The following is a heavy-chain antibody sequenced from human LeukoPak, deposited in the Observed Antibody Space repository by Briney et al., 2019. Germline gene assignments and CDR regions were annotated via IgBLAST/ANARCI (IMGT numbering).Heavy chain of an antibody. J-gene: IGHJ4*02. V-gene: IGHV1-69*13. CDR2: IIPIFGTA. CDR3: ARDKVLIVGATLFDY. CDR1: GGTFSSYA. D-gene: IGHD1-26*01. Sequence: SVKVSCKASGGTFSSYAISWVRQAPGQGLEWMGGIIPIFGTANYAQKFQGRVTITADESTSTAYMELSSLRSEDTAVYYCARDKVLIVGATLFDYWGQGTLVTVSS.